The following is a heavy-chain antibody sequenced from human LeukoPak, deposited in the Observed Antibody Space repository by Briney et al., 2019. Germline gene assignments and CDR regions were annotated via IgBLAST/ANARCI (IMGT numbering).Heavy chain of an antibody. J-gene: IGHJ4*02. CDR1: GGTFSSYA. V-gene: IGHV1-69*13. CDR3: AREGVVAGYYFDY. D-gene: IGHD6-19*01. Sequence: SVKVSCKASGGTFSSYAISWVRQAPGQGLEWMGGIIPIFGTANYAQKFQGRVTITADESTSTAYMELSSPRSEDTAVYYCAREGVVAGYYFDYWGQGTLVTVSS. CDR2: IIPIFGTA.